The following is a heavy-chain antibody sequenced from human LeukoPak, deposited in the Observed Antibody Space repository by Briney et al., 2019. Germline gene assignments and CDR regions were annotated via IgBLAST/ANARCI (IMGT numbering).Heavy chain of an antibody. CDR1: GFTFSNYA. D-gene: IGHD3-10*01. CDR2: ISPSGSST. V-gene: IGHV3-23*01. Sequence: GGSLRLSCAASGFTFSNYAINWVRQAPGKGLDWVSGISPSGSSTYYADSVRGRFIISRDNSKNTLYLQMNSLRAEDTATYYCTKSLHIAMIRGVSYFDYWGQGTLVTVSS. CDR3: TKSLHIAMIRGVSYFDY. J-gene: IGHJ4*02.